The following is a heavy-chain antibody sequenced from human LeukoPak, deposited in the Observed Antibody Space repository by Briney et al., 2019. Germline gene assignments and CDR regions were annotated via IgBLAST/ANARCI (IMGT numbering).Heavy chain of an antibody. V-gene: IGHV4-61*01. Sequence: SETLSLTCTVSGGSLSSDNFYWSWIRQPPGKGLEWVGNIYYTGNTNYNPSLKSRVTISVDTSKNQFSLRLSSLTAADTAVYYCAKKILGYDHAFGIWGQGTVVTVSS. CDR1: GGSLSSDNFY. J-gene: IGHJ3*02. CDR3: AKKILGYDHAFGI. CDR2: IYYTGNT. D-gene: IGHD2-15*01.